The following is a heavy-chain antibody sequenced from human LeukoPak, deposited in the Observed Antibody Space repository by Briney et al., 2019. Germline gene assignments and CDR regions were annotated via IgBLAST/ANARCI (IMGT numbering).Heavy chain of an antibody. J-gene: IGHJ3*02. CDR1: GGSISGYY. D-gene: IGHD3-22*01. CDR2: ISYSGSA. V-gene: IGHV4-59*08. CDR3: ARSPDSSGYWDAFDI. Sequence: SETLSLTCTVSGGSISGYYWSWIRQPPGKGLGWIGYISYSGSADYNPSLKSRVTISVDTSKNKFSLKLTSVTVADTAVYYCARSPDSSGYWDAFDIWGQGTMVTVSS.